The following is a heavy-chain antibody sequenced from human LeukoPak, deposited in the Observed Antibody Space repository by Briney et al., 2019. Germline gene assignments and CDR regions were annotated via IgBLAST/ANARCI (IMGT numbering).Heavy chain of an antibody. Sequence: SETLSLTCAVYGGSFSGYYWSWIRQPPGKGLEWIGEINHSGSTNYNPSLKSRVTISVDTSKNQFSLKLSSVTAADTAVYYCARAAGSDWLLLSYWGQGTLVTVSS. CDR1: GGSFSGYY. V-gene: IGHV4-34*01. CDR2: INHSGST. D-gene: IGHD3-9*01. J-gene: IGHJ4*02. CDR3: ARAAGSDWLLLSY.